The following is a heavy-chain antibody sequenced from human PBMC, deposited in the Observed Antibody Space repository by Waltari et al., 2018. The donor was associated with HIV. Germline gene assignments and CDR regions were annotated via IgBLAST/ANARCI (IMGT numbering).Heavy chain of an antibody. D-gene: IGHD2-15*01. CDR2: VNHSGKT. CDR3: AREKSRASKWYGIYYFDA. Sequence: QVQLQQWGAGLLKTSETLSLTCAVYGGSFSGYYWTWIRQAPGKGLEWIGEVNHSGKTNYNPSLKSRVTLSVDTSKNQFSLKMISVTGADTAVYYCAREKSRASKWYGIYYFDAWGQGTLVSVPS. CDR1: GGSFSGYY. V-gene: IGHV4-34*02. J-gene: IGHJ4*02.